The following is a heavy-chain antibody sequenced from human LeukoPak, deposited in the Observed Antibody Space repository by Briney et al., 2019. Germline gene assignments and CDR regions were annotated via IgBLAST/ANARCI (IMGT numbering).Heavy chain of an antibody. J-gene: IGHJ5*02. CDR3: AKDPITKSYYDILTGSIAPRFDP. D-gene: IGHD3-9*01. CDR1: GFTFSSYA. Sequence: PGGSLRLSCAASGFTFSSYAMSWVRQAPGKGLEWVSAISGSGGSTYYADSVKGRFTISRDNSKNTLYLQMNSLRAEDTAVYYCAKDPITKSYYDILTGSIAPRFDPWGQGTLVTVSS. V-gene: IGHV3-23*01. CDR2: ISGSGGST.